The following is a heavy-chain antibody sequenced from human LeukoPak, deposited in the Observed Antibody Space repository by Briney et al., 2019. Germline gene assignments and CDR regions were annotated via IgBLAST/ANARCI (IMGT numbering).Heavy chain of an antibody. CDR2: INHSGST. D-gene: IGHD2-8*01. CDR1: GGSFSGYY. J-gene: IGHJ3*02. V-gene: IGHV4-34*01. CDR3: TRDTFIVLMVYAIPEDAFDI. Sequence: SETLSLTCGVYGGSFSGYYWSWIRQPPGKGLEWIGEINHSGSTNYNPSLKSRVTISVDTSKNQFSLKLSSVTAADTAVYYCTRDTFIVLMVYAIPEDAFDIWGQGTMVTVSS.